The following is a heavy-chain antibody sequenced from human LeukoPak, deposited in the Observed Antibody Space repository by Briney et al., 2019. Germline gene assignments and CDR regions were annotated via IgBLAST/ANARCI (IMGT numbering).Heavy chain of an antibody. V-gene: IGHV1-2*02. CDR3: ARDGAEDIVVVPAAYYYYYYMDG. D-gene: IGHD2-2*01. Sequence: ASVKVSCKASGYTFTGYYMHWVRQAPGQGLEWMGWINPNSGGTNYAQKFQGRVTMTRDTSISTAYMELSRLRSDDTAVYYCARDGAEDIVVVPAAYYYYYYMDGWGKGTTVTVSS. CDR1: GYTFTGYY. CDR2: INPNSGGT. J-gene: IGHJ6*03.